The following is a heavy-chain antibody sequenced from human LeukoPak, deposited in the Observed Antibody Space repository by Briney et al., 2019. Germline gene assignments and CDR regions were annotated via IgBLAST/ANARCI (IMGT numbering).Heavy chain of an antibody. J-gene: IGHJ4*02. Sequence: PGGSLRLSCAASGFTFGNYGMTWVRQAPGKGLEWVSAISGSDGSTFCADSVKGRFTISRDNSKNTLYLQMNSLRADDTAVYHCAKFTYGDYPDYWGQGTLVTVSS. CDR2: ISGSDGST. D-gene: IGHD4-17*01. CDR3: AKFTYGDYPDY. V-gene: IGHV3-23*01. CDR1: GFTFGNYG.